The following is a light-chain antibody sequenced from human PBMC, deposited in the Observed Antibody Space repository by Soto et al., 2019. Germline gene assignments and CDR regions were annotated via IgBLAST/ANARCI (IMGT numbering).Light chain of an antibody. Sequence: QSVLTQPASVSGSPGQSIIISCTGTSSDVGAYNYVSWYQQHPGKAPKLMIYEVSNRPSGVSNRFSASKSGNMASLTISGLQAEDEADYYCSSHSSSSTPYGFGSGTKVTVL. CDR3: SSHSSSSTPYG. V-gene: IGLV2-14*01. CDR2: EVS. J-gene: IGLJ1*01. CDR1: SSDVGAYNY.